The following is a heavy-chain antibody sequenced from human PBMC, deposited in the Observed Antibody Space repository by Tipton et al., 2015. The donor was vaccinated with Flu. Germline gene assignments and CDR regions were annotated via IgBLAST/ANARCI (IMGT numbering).Heavy chain of an antibody. CDR2: IYTSGGT. J-gene: IGHJ4*02. Sequence: LRLSCTVSGGSLSSYYWSWIRQPAGKGLEWIGRIYTSGGTKFNPPLRGRLTMSVDASKKGFSLKLSSVTASDAAVYYCARGSGSGTFMIFDFWGQGTLVTVSS. D-gene: IGHD3-10*01. CDR3: ARGSGSGTFMIFDF. CDR1: GGSLSSYY. V-gene: IGHV4-4*07.